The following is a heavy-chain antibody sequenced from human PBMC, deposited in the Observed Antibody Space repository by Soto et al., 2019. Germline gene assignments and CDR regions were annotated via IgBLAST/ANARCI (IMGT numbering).Heavy chain of an antibody. D-gene: IGHD2-2*01. CDR3: ARILGIPAAMSWGGMDV. V-gene: IGHV3-11*01. CDR1: GFTFSDYY. CDR2: ISSSGRTI. J-gene: IGHJ6*02. Sequence: QVQLVESGGGLVKPGGSLRLSCAASGFTFSDYYMSWIRQAPGKGLEWVSYISSSGRTIYYADSVKGRFTIYRDNAKNSLYLQMNSQRAEDTAVYYCARILGIPAAMSWGGMDVWGQGATVTVSS.